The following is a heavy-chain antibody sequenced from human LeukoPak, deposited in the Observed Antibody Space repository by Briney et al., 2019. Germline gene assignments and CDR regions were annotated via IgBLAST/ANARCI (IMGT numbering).Heavy chain of an antibody. V-gene: IGHV3-7*01. CDR1: GFTFSDYW. CDR2: IKQDGSEK. J-gene: IGHJ4*02. D-gene: IGHD3-9*01. CDR3: TRGGVVGGRLAN. Sequence: PGGSLRLSCVASGFTFSDYWMSWVRQTPGKRLEWVANIKQDGSEKEYVESVKGRFTISRDNAKNSVYLEMSSLRVEDTAVYYCTRGGVVGGRLANWGQGTLVTVSS.